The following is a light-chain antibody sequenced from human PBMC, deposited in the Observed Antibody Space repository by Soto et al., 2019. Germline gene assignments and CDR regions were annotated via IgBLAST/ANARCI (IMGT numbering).Light chain of an antibody. CDR2: KAS. CDR3: QQYGSYSPTWT. Sequence: DIQMTQSPSTLSVSVGDRVTITCRARQSISSWLAWYQQKPGKAPKLLIYKASSLESGVPSRFSGSGSGTEFTLTISSLQPDDFATYYCQQYGSYSPTWTFGQGTKVDIK. J-gene: IGKJ1*01. V-gene: IGKV1-5*03. CDR1: QSISSW.